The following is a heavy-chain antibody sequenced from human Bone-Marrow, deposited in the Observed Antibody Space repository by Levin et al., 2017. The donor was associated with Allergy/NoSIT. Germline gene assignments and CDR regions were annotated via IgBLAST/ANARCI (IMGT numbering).Heavy chain of an antibody. CDR1: GDSVLSRGYF. V-gene: IGHV4-31*03. CDR3: ARSRGRGGGPLPTFYFDY. CDR2: ISESGTT. J-gene: IGHJ4*02. D-gene: IGHD2-15*01. Sequence: MPSETLSLTCSVSGDSVLSRGYFWTWLRQHPGKGPEFIGYISESGTTFYTPSLRSRISISIDTSNNHFSLTLTSVTAADTALYYCARSRGRGGGPLPTFYFDYWGQGARVTVSS.